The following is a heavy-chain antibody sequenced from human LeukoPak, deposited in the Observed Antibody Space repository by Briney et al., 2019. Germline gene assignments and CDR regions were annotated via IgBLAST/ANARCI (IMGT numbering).Heavy chain of an antibody. J-gene: IGHJ4*02. CDR1: GFTFSSYA. V-gene: IGHV3-23*01. CDR2: ISGSGATT. CDR3: ANLWRYSSSFSAY. Sequence: GGSLRLSCAASGFTFSSYAMSWVRQAPGKGLEWVSAISGSGATTFYTDSVKGRFTISRDNSKNTLYLQMNSLRADDTAIYYCANLWRYSSSFSAYWGQGTLVTVSS. D-gene: IGHD6-6*01.